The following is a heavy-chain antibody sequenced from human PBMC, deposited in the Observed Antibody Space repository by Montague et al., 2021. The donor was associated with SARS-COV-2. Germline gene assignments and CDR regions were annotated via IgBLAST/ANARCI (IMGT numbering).Heavy chain of an antibody. V-gene: IGHV4-34*01. CDR1: GGSFNNYY. Sequence: SETLSLTCAVYGGSFNNYYWSWIRQPPGKGLEWIGEIHRRGSTDYNLSLKSRVTISMDTSKNQFSLRLKSVTAADTAVYYCARDSSPRMIRGGTDVYYFDXWGQGTLVAVSS. CDR2: IHRRGST. CDR3: ARDSSPRMIRGGTDVYYFDX. J-gene: IGHJ4*02. D-gene: IGHD3-10*01.